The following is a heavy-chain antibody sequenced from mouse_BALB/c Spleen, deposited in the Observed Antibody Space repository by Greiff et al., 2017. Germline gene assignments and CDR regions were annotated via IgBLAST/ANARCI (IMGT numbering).Heavy chain of an antibody. D-gene: IGHD2-2*01. CDR1: GYAFSSYW. CDR3: ARRGTGYYFDY. V-gene: IGHV1-80*01. J-gene: IGHJ2*01. CDR2: IYPGDGDT. Sequence: VQLQQSGAELVRPGSSVKISCKASGYAFSSYWMNWVKQRPGQGLAWIGQIYPGDGDTNYNGKFKGKATLTADKSSSTAYMQLSSLTSEDSAVYFCARRGTGYYFDYWGQGTTLTVSS.